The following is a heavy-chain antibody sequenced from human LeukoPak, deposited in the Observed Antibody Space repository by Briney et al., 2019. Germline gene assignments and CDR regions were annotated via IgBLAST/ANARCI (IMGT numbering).Heavy chain of an antibody. CDR3: ARSFLYCSSTSCNNWFDP. Sequence: ASVKVSCKASGYTFTGYYMHWVRQAPGQGLEWMGWINPNSGGTNYAQKFQGWVTMTRDTSISTAYMELSRLRSDDTAVYYCARSFLYCSSTSCNNWFDPWGQGTLVTVSS. CDR1: GYTFTGYY. J-gene: IGHJ5*02. V-gene: IGHV1-2*04. D-gene: IGHD2-2*01. CDR2: INPNSGGT.